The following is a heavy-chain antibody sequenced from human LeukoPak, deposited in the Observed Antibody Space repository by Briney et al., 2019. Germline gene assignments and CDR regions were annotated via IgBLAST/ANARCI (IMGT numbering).Heavy chain of an antibody. Sequence: GGSLRLSCAASGFSFSNAWMSWVRQAPGKGLEWVGRIKSKTDGGTTDYAAPVKGRFTISRDDSKNTLYLQMNSLKTDDTAVYDCTTAIYGEVDYWGQGTLVTVSS. CDR2: IKSKTDGGTT. CDR1: GFSFSNAW. CDR3: TTAIYGEVDY. J-gene: IGHJ4*02. V-gene: IGHV3-15*01. D-gene: IGHD4-17*01.